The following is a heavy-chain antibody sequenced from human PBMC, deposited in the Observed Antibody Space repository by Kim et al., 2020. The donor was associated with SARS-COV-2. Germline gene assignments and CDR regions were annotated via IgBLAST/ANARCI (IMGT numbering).Heavy chain of an antibody. CDR1: GFTFSTYG. CDR2: IWYDGSNK. D-gene: IGHD6-13*01. J-gene: IGHJ4*02. V-gene: IGHV3-33*01. Sequence: GGSLRLSCAASGFTFSTYGMHWVRQAPGKGLEWVAVIWYDGSNKFYEDSVKGRFTISRDNSKNTLYLQMNSLRAEDTAVYYCARDLGRRTAAGMLDSWGQGTLVTVSS. CDR3: ARDLGRRTAAGMLDS.